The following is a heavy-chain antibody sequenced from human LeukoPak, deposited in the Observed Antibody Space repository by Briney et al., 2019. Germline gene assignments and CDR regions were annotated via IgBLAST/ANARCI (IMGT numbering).Heavy chain of an antibody. CDR1: GFTFSSYD. CDR3: ARSRPCGGDCYSYDY. Sequence: GGSLRLSCAASGFTFSSYDMHWVRQATGKGLEWVSAIGTAGDTYYPGSVKGRFTISRESAKNSLYLQMNSLRAEDTAVYYCARSRPCGGDCYSYDYWGQGTLVTVSS. CDR2: IGTAGDT. V-gene: IGHV3-13*01. D-gene: IGHD2-21*02. J-gene: IGHJ4*02.